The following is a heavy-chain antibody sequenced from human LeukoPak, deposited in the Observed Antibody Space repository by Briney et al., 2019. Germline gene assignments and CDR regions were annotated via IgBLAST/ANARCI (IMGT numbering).Heavy chain of an antibody. CDR2: IIPIFGTA. CDR1: GGTFSSYA. J-gene: IGHJ6*02. Sequence: RASVNVSCRASGGTFSSYAISWVRQAPGQGLEWMGGIIPIFGTANYAQKFQGRVTITADEATSTADMELSSLRSEDTAVYYCARELCSSTSCLTYYSYAMDVWGQGTTVTVSS. V-gene: IGHV1-69*13. CDR3: ARELCSSTSCLTYYSYAMDV. D-gene: IGHD2-2*01.